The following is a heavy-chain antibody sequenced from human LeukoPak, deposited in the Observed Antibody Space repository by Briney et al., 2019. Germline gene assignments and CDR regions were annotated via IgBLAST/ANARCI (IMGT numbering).Heavy chain of an antibody. V-gene: IGHV1-18*01. CDR1: GYTITSYG. D-gene: IGHD1-26*01. J-gene: IGHJ5*02. CDR3: ARGIRGATTPFDP. Sequence: ASVKVSCNASGYTITSYGLSWVRQAPGQGLEWMGWINTYDGNTNYAQKFQGRVTMTTDTSTSTAYMELRSLRSDDTAVYYCARGIRGATTPFDPWGQGTLVTVSS. CDR2: INTYDGNT.